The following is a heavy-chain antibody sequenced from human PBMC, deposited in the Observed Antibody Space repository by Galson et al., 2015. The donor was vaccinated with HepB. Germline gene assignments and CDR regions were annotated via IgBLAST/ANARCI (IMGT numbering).Heavy chain of an antibody. CDR2: TYYRSKWYK. Sequence: CAISGDRVSSNSAVWNWIRQSPSRGLEWLGRTYYRSKWYKDYALFVKSRITINADTSRNQISLQLTSMPPEDTAVYYCAYGVDVWGQGTTVTVSS. CDR3: AYGVDV. CDR1: GDRVSSNSAV. V-gene: IGHV6-1*01. J-gene: IGHJ6*02.